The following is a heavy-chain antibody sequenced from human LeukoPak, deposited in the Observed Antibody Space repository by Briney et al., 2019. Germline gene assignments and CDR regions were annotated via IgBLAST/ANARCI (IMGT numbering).Heavy chain of an antibody. CDR3: ARGRTFGGVIVYFDY. CDR2: MNPNSGNT. D-gene: IGHD3-16*02. V-gene: IGHV1-8*01. CDR1: GYTFTSYD. Sequence: ASVKVSCKASGYTFTSYDVNWVRQATGQGLEWMGWMNPNSGNTGLAQKFQGRVTLTRDTSLSTAYMELSRLRSDDTAVYYCARGRTFGGVIVYFDYWGQGTLVTVSS. J-gene: IGHJ4*02.